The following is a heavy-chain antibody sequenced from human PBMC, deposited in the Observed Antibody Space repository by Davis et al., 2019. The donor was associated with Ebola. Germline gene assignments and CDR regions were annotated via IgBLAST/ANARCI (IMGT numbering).Heavy chain of an antibody. D-gene: IGHD3-22*01. Sequence: PSETLSLTCAVCGGSLSGYYWSWIRQPPGKGLEWIGEINHSGSTNYNPSLKSRVTISVDTSKNQFSLKLSSVTAADTAVYYCARGHYYDSSGYAEIDYWGQGTLVTVSS. CDR1: GGSLSGYY. J-gene: IGHJ4*02. CDR3: ARGHYYDSSGYAEIDY. V-gene: IGHV4-34*01. CDR2: INHSGST.